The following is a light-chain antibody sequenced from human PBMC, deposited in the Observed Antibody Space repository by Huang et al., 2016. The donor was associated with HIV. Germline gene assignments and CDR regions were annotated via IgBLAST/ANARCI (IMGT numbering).Light chain of an antibody. J-gene: IGKJ1*01. CDR1: QSLLFRSNNKNY. Sequence: IVMTQSPDSLAVSLGETATINCMSSQSLLFRSNNKNYLAWYQQKPGQPPTLLMSWASTRGSGVPSRFSGGGSGTDFTLTISSLQAEDVAVYFCQQYFDVPWTFGRGTKVEIK. CDR2: WAS. V-gene: IGKV4-1*01. CDR3: QQYFDVPWT.